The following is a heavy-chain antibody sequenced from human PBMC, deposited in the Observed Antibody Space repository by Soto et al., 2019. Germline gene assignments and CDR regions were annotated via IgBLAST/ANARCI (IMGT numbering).Heavy chain of an antibody. Sequence: EVQLVESGGGLVKPGGSLRLSCAASGFTFSSYSMTWVRQAPGKGLEWVSSISSSSSYIYYADSVKGRFTISRDNAKNSLYLQMNSLRAEDTAVYYCARDIEYSSSSVDYWGQGTLVTVSS. CDR3: ARDIEYSSSSVDY. CDR1: GFTFSSYS. D-gene: IGHD6-6*01. J-gene: IGHJ4*02. V-gene: IGHV3-21*01. CDR2: ISSSSSYI.